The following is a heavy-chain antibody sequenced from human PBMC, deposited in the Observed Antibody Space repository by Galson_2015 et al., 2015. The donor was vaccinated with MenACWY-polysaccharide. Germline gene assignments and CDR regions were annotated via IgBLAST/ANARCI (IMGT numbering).Heavy chain of an antibody. CDR2: FDPEDGET. D-gene: IGHD2-2*01. CDR3: ATLPAVSLGADPDYYYGMDV. Sequence: SVKVSCKVSGYTLTELSMHWGRQAPGKGLEWMGGFDPEDGETIYAQKFQGRVTMTEDTSTDTAYMELSSLRSEDTAVYYCATLPAVSLGADPDYYYGMDVWVQGTTVTVSS. V-gene: IGHV1-24*01. J-gene: IGHJ6*02. CDR1: GYTLTELS.